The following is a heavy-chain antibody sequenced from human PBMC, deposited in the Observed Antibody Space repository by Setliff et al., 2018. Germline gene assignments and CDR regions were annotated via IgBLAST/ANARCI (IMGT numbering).Heavy chain of an antibody. D-gene: IGHD3-16*01. Sequence: PSETLSLTCTVSGASITNINYYWGSIRQPPGKGLEWIGSIFYSGRTFYNPSLKSRVTISVDTSKNQFSLTLSSVTAADTAVYYCARLPNFVWGSPVDYWGQGTLVTVSS. CDR1: GASITNINYY. CDR3: ARLPNFVWGSPVDY. V-gene: IGHV4-39*01. CDR2: IFYSGRT. J-gene: IGHJ4*02.